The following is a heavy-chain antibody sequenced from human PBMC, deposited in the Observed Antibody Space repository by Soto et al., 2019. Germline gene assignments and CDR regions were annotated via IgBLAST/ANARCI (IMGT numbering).Heavy chain of an antibody. CDR1: GFTFSSHW. CDR2: INSDGSST. CDR3: ARDEGYGYGVDY. D-gene: IGHD5-18*01. Sequence: EVQLVESGGSLVQPGGSLRLSCAASGFTFSSHWMHWVRQAPGKGLVWVSRINSDGSSTTYADSVKGRFTFSRANAKNALYLQMNSLRAEDTAIYYCARDEGYGYGVDYWGQGTLVTVSS. V-gene: IGHV3-74*01. J-gene: IGHJ4*02.